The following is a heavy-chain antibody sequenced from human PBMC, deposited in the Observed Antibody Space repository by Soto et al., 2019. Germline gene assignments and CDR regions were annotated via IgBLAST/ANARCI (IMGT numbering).Heavy chain of an antibody. V-gene: IGHV1-69*06. CDR3: ARGVREQLVTYYYYYGMDV. Sequence: SVKVSCKASGGTFSSYAISWVRQAPGQGLEWMGGIIPIFGTANYAQKFQGRVTITADKSTSTAYMELSSLRSEDTAVYYCARGVREQLVTYYYYYGMDVWGQVTKVTVSS. CDR2: IIPIFGTA. D-gene: IGHD6-6*01. CDR1: GGTFSSYA. J-gene: IGHJ6*02.